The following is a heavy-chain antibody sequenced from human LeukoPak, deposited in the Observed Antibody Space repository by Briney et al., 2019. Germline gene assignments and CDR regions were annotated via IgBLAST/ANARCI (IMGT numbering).Heavy chain of an antibody. V-gene: IGHV3-53*01. CDR2: LRGDGET. CDR1: GFTVSSNY. CDR3: AKASWVSSADAVL. J-gene: IGHJ4*02. D-gene: IGHD3-16*01. Sequence: GGSLRLSCAASGFTVSSNYMSWVRQAPAGGLEWVSSLRGDGETFYADSVKGRFSLSRDESRNTVYLQLNNLRVDDTAVYYCAKASWVSSADAVLWGQGTLVTVSS.